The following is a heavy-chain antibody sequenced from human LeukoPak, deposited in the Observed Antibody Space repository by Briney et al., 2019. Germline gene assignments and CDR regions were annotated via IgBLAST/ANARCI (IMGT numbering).Heavy chain of an antibody. J-gene: IGHJ4*02. Sequence: SETLSLTCTVSGGSITIYYWSWIRQPPGKWLEWIGYIYYSGSTNYNPSLKGRVTISVDTSKNQFSLKLSSVTAADTAVYYCARDVYYSSGRYYFDYWGQGTLVTVSS. CDR3: ARDVYYSSGRYYFDY. CDR1: GGSITIYY. V-gene: IGHV4-59*12. CDR2: IYYSGST. D-gene: IGHD5/OR15-5a*01.